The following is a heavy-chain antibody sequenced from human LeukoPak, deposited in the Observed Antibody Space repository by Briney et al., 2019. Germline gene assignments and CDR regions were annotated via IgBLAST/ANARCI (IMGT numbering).Heavy chain of an antibody. V-gene: IGHV4-39*07. J-gene: IGHJ4*02. Sequence: PSETLSLTCTVSGGSIHSGSYYWGWIRQPPGTGLEWIGSIYFSGSTYYNPSLKSRVTISLDTSTNQFSLKLSSVTAADTAVYYCARDDRMTIFWGQGTLVTVSS. CDR1: GGSIHSGSYY. CDR2: IYFSGST. D-gene: IGHD3-9*01. CDR3: ARDDRMTIF.